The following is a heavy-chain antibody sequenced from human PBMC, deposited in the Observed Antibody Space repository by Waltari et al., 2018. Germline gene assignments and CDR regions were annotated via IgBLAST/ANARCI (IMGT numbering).Heavy chain of an antibody. CDR2: IYHNGRT. CDR3: ARTRGDFDYIWGTFRPYFFDC. J-gene: IGHJ4*02. D-gene: IGHD3-16*02. Sequence: WIRQSPGKGLEWIGSIYHNGRTYYNPSLRSRVTISVDTSKNQFSLNLRSVTAADTAIYYCARTRGDFDYIWGTFRPYFFDCWGQGALVTVSA. V-gene: IGHV4-38-2*01.